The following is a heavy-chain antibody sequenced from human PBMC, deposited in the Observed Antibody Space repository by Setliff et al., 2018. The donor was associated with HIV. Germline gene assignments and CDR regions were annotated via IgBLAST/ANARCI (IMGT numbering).Heavy chain of an antibody. D-gene: IGHD2-2*01. V-gene: IGHV1-2*02. CDR1: GYSFSGHF. Sequence: ASVKVSCKASGYSFSGHFMVWVRQAPGHGLEWMGWINPESGGTSYAQKFQGRVTMTTDTSITTAFMELYNLTPDDTAVYYCARDQGRVVPAAINWFDPWGQGTLVTVSS. CDR3: ARDQGRVVPAAINWFDP. CDR2: INPESGGT. J-gene: IGHJ5*02.